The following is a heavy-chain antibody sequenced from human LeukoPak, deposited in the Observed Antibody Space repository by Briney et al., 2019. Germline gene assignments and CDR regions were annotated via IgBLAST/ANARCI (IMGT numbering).Heavy chain of an antibody. J-gene: IGHJ3*02. CDR3: AREGYYDSSGYPVNAFDI. CDR1: GYTFTSYG. Sequence: SCKASGYTFTSYGISWVRQAPGQGLEWMANIKQDGSEKYYVDSVKGRFTISRDNAKNSLYLQMNSLRAEDTAVYYCAREGYYDSSGYPVNAFDIWGQGTMVTVSS. V-gene: IGHV3-7*01. D-gene: IGHD3-22*01. CDR2: IKQDGSEK.